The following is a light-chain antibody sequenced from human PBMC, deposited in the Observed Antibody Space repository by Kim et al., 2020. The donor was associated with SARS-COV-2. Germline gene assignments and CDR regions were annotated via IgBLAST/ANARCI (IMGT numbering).Light chain of an antibody. Sequence: SRGERATLSCRASQSVSSSYLAWYQQKPGQAPRLLIYDASNRATGIPARFSGSGSGTDFTLTISSLEPEDFAVYYCQQRTNFPLTFGGGTKVDIK. CDR1: QSVSSSY. CDR2: DAS. V-gene: IGKV3D-20*02. J-gene: IGKJ4*01. CDR3: QQRTNFPLT.